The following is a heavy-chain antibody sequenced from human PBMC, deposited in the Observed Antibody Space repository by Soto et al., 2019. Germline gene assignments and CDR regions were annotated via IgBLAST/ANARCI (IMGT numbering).Heavy chain of an antibody. CDR3: ARGSRRIVGATDY. Sequence: EVQLVESGGGLVKPGVSLRLSCAASGFTFSSYSMNWVRQAPGKELECVSSISSSSSYIYYADSLKGRFTISRDNAKNSLFLQMNSLRAEDTAVYYCARGSRRIVGATDYWGQGTLVTVSA. CDR1: GFTFSSYS. CDR2: ISSSSSYI. V-gene: IGHV3-21*01. J-gene: IGHJ4*02. D-gene: IGHD1-26*01.